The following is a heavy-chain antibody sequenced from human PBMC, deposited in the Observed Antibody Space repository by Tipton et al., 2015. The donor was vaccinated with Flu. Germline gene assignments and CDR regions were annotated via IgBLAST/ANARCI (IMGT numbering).Heavy chain of an antibody. CDR2: IYYSGST. J-gene: IGHJ6*02. V-gene: IGHV4-59*01. CDR1: GGSISSYY. Sequence: TLSLTCTVSGGSISSYYWSWIRQPPGKGLEWIGYIYYSGSTNYSSSLKSRVTISVDTSKNQFSLKLSSVTAADTAVYYCARELNYGMDVWGQGTTVTVSS. CDR3: ARELNYGMDV.